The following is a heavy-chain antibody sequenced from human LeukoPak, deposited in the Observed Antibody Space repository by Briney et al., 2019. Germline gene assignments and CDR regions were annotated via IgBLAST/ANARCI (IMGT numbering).Heavy chain of an antibody. Sequence: GASLKISCKGSGYSFSNYWIGWVRQMPGKGLEWMGIIDPRDSDTRYSPSFEGQVTISADKSISTAYLQWSSLTASDSAMFYCAKMSRDGYTLDYWGQGTLVTVSS. CDR3: AKMSRDGYTLDY. CDR1: GYSFSNYW. CDR2: IDPRDSDT. D-gene: IGHD5-24*01. J-gene: IGHJ4*02. V-gene: IGHV5-51*01.